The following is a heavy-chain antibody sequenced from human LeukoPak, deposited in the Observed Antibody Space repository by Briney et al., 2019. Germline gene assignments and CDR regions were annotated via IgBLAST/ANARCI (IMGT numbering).Heavy chain of an antibody. CDR1: GGTFSSYA. Sequence: SVKVSCKASGGTFSSYAISWVRQAPGQGLEWMGGIIPIFGTANYAQKFQGRVTITTDESTSTAYMELSSLRSEDTAVYYCGRALGSYPNFQHGAQGPRVTVPS. CDR2: IIPIFGTA. CDR3: GRALGSYPNFQH. D-gene: IGHD1-26*01. J-gene: IGHJ1*01. V-gene: IGHV1-69*05.